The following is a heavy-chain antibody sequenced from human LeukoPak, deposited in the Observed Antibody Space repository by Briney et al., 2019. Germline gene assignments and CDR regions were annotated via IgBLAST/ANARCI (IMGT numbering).Heavy chain of an antibody. CDR3: ASHTDILTGYYSY. Sequence: ASVKVSCKASGYTFTSYDINWVRQATGQGLEWMGWINPNSGGTNYAQKFQGRVTMTRDTSISTAYMELSRLRSDDTAVYYCASHTDILTGYYSYWGQGTLVTVSS. J-gene: IGHJ4*02. CDR2: INPNSGGT. D-gene: IGHD3-9*01. CDR1: GYTFTSYD. V-gene: IGHV1-2*02.